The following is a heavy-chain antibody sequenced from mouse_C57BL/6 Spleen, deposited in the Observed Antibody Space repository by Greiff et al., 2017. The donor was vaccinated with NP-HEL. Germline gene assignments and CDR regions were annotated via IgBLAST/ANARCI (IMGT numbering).Heavy chain of an antibody. D-gene: IGHD1-1*01. Sequence: EVQVVESGGGLVQPGGSLKLSCAASGFTFSDYYMYWVRQTPEKRLEWVAYISNGGGSTYYPDTVKGRFTISRDNAKNTLYLQMSRLKSEDTAMYYCASSLLLRGFAYWGQGTLVTVSA. CDR1: GFTFSDYY. CDR2: ISNGGGST. V-gene: IGHV5-12*01. CDR3: ASSLLLRGFAY. J-gene: IGHJ3*01.